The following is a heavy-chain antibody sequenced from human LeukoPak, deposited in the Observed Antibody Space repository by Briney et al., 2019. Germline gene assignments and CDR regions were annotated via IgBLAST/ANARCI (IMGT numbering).Heavy chain of an antibody. Sequence: PGGSLRLSCAASGFTFSNAWMSWVRQAPGKGLEWVGRIKSKTDGGATDYAAPVKGRFTISRDDSKNTLYLQMNSLKTEDTAVYYCTTEVAEGRYDNAWFDPWGQGTLVTVSS. D-gene: IGHD6-19*01. CDR2: IKSKTDGGAT. V-gene: IGHV3-15*01. CDR3: TTEVAEGRYDNAWFDP. J-gene: IGHJ5*02. CDR1: GFTFSNAW.